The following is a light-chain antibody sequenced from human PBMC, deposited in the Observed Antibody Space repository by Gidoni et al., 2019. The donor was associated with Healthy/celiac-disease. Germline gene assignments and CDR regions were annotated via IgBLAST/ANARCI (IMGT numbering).Light chain of an antibody. CDR3: QQRYSTCVT. CDR1: QSISIY. CDR2: AAS. J-gene: IGKJ1*01. Sequence: DIQITQSPSSLSASVGDRVTITCRASQSISIYLNWYQQKPGKAPKLLIYAASSLQSGVPSRFSGSGYGTDFTLNISSLQHEDFANYYCQQRYSTCVTFGKGTKVEIK. V-gene: IGKV1-39*01.